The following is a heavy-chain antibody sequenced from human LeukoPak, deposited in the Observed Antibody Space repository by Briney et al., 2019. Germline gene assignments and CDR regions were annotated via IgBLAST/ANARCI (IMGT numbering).Heavy chain of an antibody. V-gene: IGHV3-53*01. J-gene: IGHJ3*01. Sequence: GGSLRLSCVVSGVSISSSYMNWVRQAPGKGLECASVISSGGTIYYADSVQGRFTISRDNSKNTLYLQMNSLRAEDTAVYYCARDPVPEFWGQGTMVTVSS. CDR1: GVSISSSY. CDR3: ARDPVPEF. D-gene: IGHD1-14*01. CDR2: ISSGGTI.